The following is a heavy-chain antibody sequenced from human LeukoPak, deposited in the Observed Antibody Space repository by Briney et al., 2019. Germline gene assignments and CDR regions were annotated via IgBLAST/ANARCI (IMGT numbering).Heavy chain of an antibody. J-gene: IGHJ5*02. CDR3: ARVGYFWSGYYDQSRYNWFDP. V-gene: IGHV4-4*07. D-gene: IGHD3-3*01. CDR1: GGSISSYY. Sequence: PSETLSLTCTVSGGSISSYYWSWIRQPAGKGLEWIGRIYTSGSTNYNPSLKSRVTMSVDTSKNQFSLKLSSVTAADTAVYYCARVGYFWSGYYDQSRYNWFDPWGQGTLVTVSS. CDR2: IYTSGST.